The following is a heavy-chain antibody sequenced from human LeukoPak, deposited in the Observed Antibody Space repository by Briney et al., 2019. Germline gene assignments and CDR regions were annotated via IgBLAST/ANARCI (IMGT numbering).Heavy chain of an antibody. CDR2: ISAYNGNT. CDR3: ARCDWLLYFYYFDY. J-gene: IGHJ4*02. V-gene: IGHV1-18*01. Sequence: ASVKVSCKASGYTFTSYGISWVRQAPRQGLEWMGWISAYNGNTNYAQKLQGRVTMTTDTSTSTAYMELRSLRSDDTAVYYCARCDWLLYFYYFDYWGQGTLVTVSS. CDR1: GYTFTSYG. D-gene: IGHD3-9*01.